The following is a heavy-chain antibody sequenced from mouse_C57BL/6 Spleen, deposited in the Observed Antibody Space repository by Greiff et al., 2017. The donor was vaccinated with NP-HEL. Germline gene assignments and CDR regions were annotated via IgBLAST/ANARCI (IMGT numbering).Heavy chain of an antibody. V-gene: IGHV1-15*01. Sequence: VQLQQSGAELVRPGASVTLSCKASGYTFTDYEMHWVKQTPVHGLDWIGAIDPETGGTAYNQKFKGKAILTADKSSSTAYMELRSLTSEDSAVYYCTRLCPYAMDYWGQGTSVTVSS. D-gene: IGHD6-5*01. CDR2: IDPETGGT. CDR1: GYTFTDYE. J-gene: IGHJ4*01. CDR3: TRLCPYAMDY.